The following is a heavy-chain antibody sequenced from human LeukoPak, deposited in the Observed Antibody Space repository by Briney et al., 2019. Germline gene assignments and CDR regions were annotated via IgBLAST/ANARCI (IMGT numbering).Heavy chain of an antibody. CDR3: ARLSQQTFDI. J-gene: IGHJ3*02. CDR2: IDPSGGST. V-gene: IGHV1-46*01. Sequence: ASVKGSCKASGYTFTSYGISWVRQAPGQGLEWMGIIDPSGGSTSYAQKFQGRVTMTRDTSTSTVYMELSSLRSDDTAVYYCARLSQQTFDIWGQGTLVTVSS. CDR1: GYTFTSYG.